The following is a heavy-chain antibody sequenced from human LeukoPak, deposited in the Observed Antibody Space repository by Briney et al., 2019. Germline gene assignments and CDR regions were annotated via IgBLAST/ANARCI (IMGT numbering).Heavy chain of an antibody. CDR1: GFTFSNAW. CDR2: IKSKTDGGTK. J-gene: IGHJ4*02. Sequence: GGSLRLSCAASGFTFSNAWMSWVRQAPGKGLEWVARIKSKTDGGTKDYAAPVKGRLTISRDDSENTLYLQMNSLKTEDTAVYYCTTIAGRPSEETFDHWGQGTLVTVSS. V-gene: IGHV3-15*01. D-gene: IGHD6-6*01. CDR3: TTIAGRPSEETFDH.